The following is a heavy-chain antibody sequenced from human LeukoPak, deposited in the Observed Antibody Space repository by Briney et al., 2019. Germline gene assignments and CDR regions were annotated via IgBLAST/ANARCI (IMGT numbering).Heavy chain of an antibody. CDR1: GFTFSSYW. CDR3: ARAGRGSGKSVDY. CDR2: IKQAGSEK. V-gene: IGHV3-7*04. Sequence: GGPLRLSCAASGFTFSSYWMSWVRQAPGKGLEWVANIKQAGSEKYYVDSVKGRFTISRDNAKNSLYLQMNSLRAEDTAVYYRARAGRGSGKSVDYWGQGTLVTVSS. D-gene: IGHD3-10*01. J-gene: IGHJ4*02.